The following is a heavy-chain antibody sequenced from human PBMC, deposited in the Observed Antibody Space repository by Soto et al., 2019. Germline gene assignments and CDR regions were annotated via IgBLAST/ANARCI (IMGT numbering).Heavy chain of an antibody. J-gene: IGHJ4*02. CDR2: IYYSGST. Sequence: SETLSLTCTVSGGSISSYYWSWIRQPPGKALEWIGYIYYSGSTNYNPSLKSRVTISVDTSKNQFSLKLSSVTAADTAVYYCARHKPFYEPDEYYFDYWGQGTLVTVSS. CDR3: ARHKPFYEPDEYYFDY. D-gene: IGHD5-12*01. V-gene: IGHV4-59*08. CDR1: GGSISSYY.